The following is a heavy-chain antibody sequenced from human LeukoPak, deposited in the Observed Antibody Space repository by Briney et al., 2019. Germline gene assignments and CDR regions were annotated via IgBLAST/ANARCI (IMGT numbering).Heavy chain of an antibody. CDR1: GGSISSSKYY. J-gene: IGHJ5*02. CDR3: ARQHRYCSGGACYSYSWFDP. D-gene: IGHD2-15*01. CDR2: IHYGGST. Sequence: SETLSLTCTVSGGSISSSKYYWCWLRPPPGKGLEWIVTIHYGGSTYYNPSLKSRVTISVDTSMNQFSLKLTSVAAADAAVYHCARQHRYCSGGACYSYSWFDPWGQGTLVTVSS. V-gene: IGHV4-39*01.